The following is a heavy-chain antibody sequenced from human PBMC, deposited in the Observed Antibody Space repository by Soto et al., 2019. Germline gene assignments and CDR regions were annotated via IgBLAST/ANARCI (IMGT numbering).Heavy chain of an antibody. Sequence: QITLKESGPTLVKPTQTLTLTCTFSGFSLSTSGVGVGWIRQPPGKTLEWLALNYWNDDKRYSPSLKSRLTITKDPSKYQVVLTMTSMDPVDTATYYCAHSRFTYSSGWYVVDYWGQGTLVTVSS. CDR1: GFSLSTSGVG. V-gene: IGHV2-5*01. CDR2: NYWNDDK. J-gene: IGHJ4*02. CDR3: AHSRFTYSSGWYVVDY. D-gene: IGHD6-19*01.